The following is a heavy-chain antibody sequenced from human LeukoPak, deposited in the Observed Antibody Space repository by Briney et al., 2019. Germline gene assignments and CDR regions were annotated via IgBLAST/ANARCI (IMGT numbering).Heavy chain of an antibody. J-gene: IGHJ3*02. CDR3: AKDRWTEVDAFDI. V-gene: IGHV3-23*01. CDR1: GFRFNSHH. CDR2: ISGSGGST. Sequence: GGSLRLSCAVSGFRFNSHHMHWVRQAPNKGLEWVSAISGSGGSTYYADSVKGRFTISRDNSKNTLYLQMNSLRAEDTAVYYCAKDRWTEVDAFDIWGQGTMVTVSS. D-gene: IGHD1-1*01.